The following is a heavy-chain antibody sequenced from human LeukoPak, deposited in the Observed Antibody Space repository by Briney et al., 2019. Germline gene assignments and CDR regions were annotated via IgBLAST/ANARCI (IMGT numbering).Heavy chain of an antibody. CDR1: GFIFSKYW. D-gene: IGHD1-26*01. V-gene: IGHV3-7*03. CDR2: IKEDGSEK. Sequence: GGSLRLSCAASGFIFSKYWMTWVRQAPGKGLEWVANIKEDGSEKYYVDSVKGRFTISRDNAKNSLFLQMNSLRAEDTALYYCARDGKVGARDIWGQGTMVTVSS. J-gene: IGHJ3*02. CDR3: ARDGKVGARDI.